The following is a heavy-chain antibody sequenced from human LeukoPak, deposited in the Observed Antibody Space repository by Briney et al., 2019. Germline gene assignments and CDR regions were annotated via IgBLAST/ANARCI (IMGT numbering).Heavy chain of an antibody. CDR1: GSTFTSYD. Sequence: ASVKVSCKASGSTFTSYDINWVRQATGQGLEWMGWMNPNSGNTGYAQKFQGRVTMTRDTSTSTVYMELSSLRSEDTAVYYCAGEEDQWLLGYWGQGTLVTVSS. J-gene: IGHJ4*02. D-gene: IGHD6-19*01. CDR2: MNPNSGNT. V-gene: IGHV1-8*01. CDR3: AGEEDQWLLGY.